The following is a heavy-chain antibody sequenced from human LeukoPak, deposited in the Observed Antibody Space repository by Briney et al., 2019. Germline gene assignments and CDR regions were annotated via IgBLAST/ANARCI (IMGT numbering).Heavy chain of an antibody. V-gene: IGHV3-30*18. CDR1: GFTFSSYG. D-gene: IGHD3-10*01. J-gene: IGHJ4*02. CDR3: AKDAGSGFGELLPYYFDY. CDR2: ISYDGSNK. Sequence: GSLRLSCAASGFTFSSYGMHWVRQAPGKGLEWVAVISYDGSNKYYADSVKGRFTISRDNSKNTLYLQMNSLRAEDTAVYYCAKDAGSGFGELLPYYFDYWGQGTLVTVSS.